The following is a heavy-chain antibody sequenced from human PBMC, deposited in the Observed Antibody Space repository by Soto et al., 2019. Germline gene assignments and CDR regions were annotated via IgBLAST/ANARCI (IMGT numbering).Heavy chain of an antibody. CDR2: IYYSGST. J-gene: IGHJ4*02. V-gene: IGHV4-59*01. CDR1: GGSISSYY. CDR3: AGTSYYYDSSGLFDY. Sequence: SETLSLTCTVSGGSISSYYWSWIRQPPGKGLEWIGYIYYSGSTNYNPSLKSRVTISVDTSKNQFSLKLSSVTAADTAVYYCAGTSYYYDSSGLFDYWGQGTLVTVSS. D-gene: IGHD3-22*01.